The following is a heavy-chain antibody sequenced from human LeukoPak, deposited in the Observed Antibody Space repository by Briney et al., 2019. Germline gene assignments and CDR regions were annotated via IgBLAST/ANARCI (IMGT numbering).Heavy chain of an antibody. CDR1: GFTFSSYE. Sequence: GGSLRLSCAASGFTFSSYEMNWVRQAPGKGLEWVSYISSSGSTIYYADSVKGRFTISRDNGKNSLYLQMNSLTAEDTAVYYCARELGVSRAFDIWGQGTMVTVSS. CDR3: ARELGVSRAFDI. D-gene: IGHD6-6*01. CDR2: ISSSGSTI. V-gene: IGHV3-48*03. J-gene: IGHJ3*02.